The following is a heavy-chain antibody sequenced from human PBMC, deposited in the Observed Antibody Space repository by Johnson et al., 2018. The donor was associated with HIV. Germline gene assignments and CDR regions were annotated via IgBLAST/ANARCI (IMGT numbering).Heavy chain of an antibody. CDR3: ARDTYISDACDI. CDR2: ISSSGNTI. D-gene: IGHD3-3*02. Sequence: QVQLVESGGGLVKPGGSMRLSCAASGFTFSDYYINWIRQAPGKGLEWVSYISSSGNTIYYADSVKGRFTISRDNAKNSLYLQMNSLRAEDTALYYCARDTYISDACDIWGQGTMVTVSS. J-gene: IGHJ3*02. CDR1: GFTFSDYY. V-gene: IGHV3-11*01.